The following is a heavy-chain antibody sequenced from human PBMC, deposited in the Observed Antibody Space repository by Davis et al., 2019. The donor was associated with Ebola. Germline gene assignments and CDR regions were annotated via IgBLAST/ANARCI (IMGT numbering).Heavy chain of an antibody. J-gene: IGHJ6*03. CDR3: AKERRDGGYDFWGGYSKDFYYYMDV. D-gene: IGHD3-3*01. V-gene: IGHV4-39*07. CDR1: GGSISSGTYY. Sequence: SETLSLTCSVSGGSISSGTYYWGWVRQPPGKGLEWIGAIYYNGRTYYNSSLEGRVTISLDTSKNQFSLRLSSVTAADTAVYYCAKERRDGGYDFWGGYSKDFYYYMDVWGKGTAVTVSS. CDR2: IYYNGRT.